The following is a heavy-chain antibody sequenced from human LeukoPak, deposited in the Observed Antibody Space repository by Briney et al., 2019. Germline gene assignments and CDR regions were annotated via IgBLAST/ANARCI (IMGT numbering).Heavy chain of an antibody. D-gene: IGHD5-18*01. V-gene: IGHV4-4*02. CDR2: IYHSGST. J-gene: IGHJ3*02. CDR3: ARGVMVTRAFDI. Sequence: SETLSLTCTVSGGSISSSDWWIWVRQPPGKGLEWIGEIYHSGSTNYNPSLKSRVAISVATSKNQFSLKLSSVTAADTAVYYCARGVMVTRAFDIWGQGTMVTVSS. CDR1: GGSISSSDW.